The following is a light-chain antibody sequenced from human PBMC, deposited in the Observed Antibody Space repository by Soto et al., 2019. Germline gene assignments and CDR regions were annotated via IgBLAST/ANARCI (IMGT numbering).Light chain of an antibody. V-gene: IGLV2-23*02. Sequence: QSALTQPASVSGSPGQSITISCSGNAVSYQLVSWYQQQPGEAPKLILYNVTRRPSGVSNRFSGFKSGTTASLKITGLQAEDEADYYCCSFVGVTNDVFGNGTKLTVL. CDR2: NVT. CDR1: GNAVSYQL. CDR3: CSFVGVTNDV. J-gene: IGLJ1*01.